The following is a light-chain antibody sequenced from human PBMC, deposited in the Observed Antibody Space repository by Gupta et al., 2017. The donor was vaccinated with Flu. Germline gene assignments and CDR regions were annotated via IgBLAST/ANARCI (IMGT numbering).Light chain of an antibody. CDR1: SGRIASNY. J-gene: IGLJ1*01. Sequence: NFMLTQPHSVSESPGKTITISCTRSSGRIASNYVQWYQQRPGSAPSTVIFEDNQRLAGVPDRFSGSIDSSSNSASLTISGLKPEDEADYYCQSYDSSYPLYVFGTGTKVTVL. CDR2: EDN. V-gene: IGLV6-57*03. CDR3: QSYDSSYPLYV.